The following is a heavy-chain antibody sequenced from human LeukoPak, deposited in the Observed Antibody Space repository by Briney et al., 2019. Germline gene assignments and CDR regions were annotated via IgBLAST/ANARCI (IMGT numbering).Heavy chain of an antibody. V-gene: IGHV1-69*04. CDR3: ASGSGRLTAKVLRYDY. Sequence: SVKVSCKASGGTFSSYAISWVRQAPGQGLEWMGRIIPILGIANYAQKFQGRVTITADKSTSTAYMELSSLRSEDTAVYYCASGSGRLTAKVLRYDYWGQGTLVTVSS. CDR1: GGTFSSYA. J-gene: IGHJ4*02. CDR2: IIPILGIA. D-gene: IGHD5-18*01.